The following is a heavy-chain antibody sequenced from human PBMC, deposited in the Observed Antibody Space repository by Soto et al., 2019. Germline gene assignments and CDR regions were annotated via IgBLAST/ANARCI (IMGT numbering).Heavy chain of an antibody. V-gene: IGHV5-51*01. J-gene: IGHJ4*02. CDR1: GYSFTSYW. CDR3: ARLKRDGHNHSTLYY. Sequence: GESLKISCKGSGYSFTSYWIGWVRQMPGKGLEWMGIIYPGDSDTRYSPSFQGQVTISADKSISTAYLQWSSLKASDTAMYYCARLKRDGHNHSTLYYWGQGTLVTVSS. D-gene: IGHD3-16*02. CDR2: IYPGDSDT.